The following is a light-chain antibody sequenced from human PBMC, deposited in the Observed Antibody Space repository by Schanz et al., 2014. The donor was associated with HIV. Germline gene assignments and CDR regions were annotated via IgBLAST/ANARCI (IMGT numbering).Light chain of an antibody. J-gene: IGKJ1*01. V-gene: IGKV3-15*01. Sequence: IVLTQSPGTLSLSPGERATLSCRASQSVSSNLAWYQQKPGQAPRLLIYGASTRATGIPARFSGSGSGTEFTLTISSLQSEDFAVYYCQQHNNWPPWTFGQGTKVEIK. CDR1: QSVSSN. CDR3: QQHNNWPPWT. CDR2: GAS.